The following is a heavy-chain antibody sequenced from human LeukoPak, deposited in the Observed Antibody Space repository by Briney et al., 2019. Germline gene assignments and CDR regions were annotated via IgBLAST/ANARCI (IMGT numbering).Heavy chain of an antibody. Sequence: PSETLSLTCTVSGGSISSGSYYWSWIRQPAGKGLEWIGRIYTSGSTNYNPSLKSRVTKSVDTSKNQFSLKLSSVTAADTAVYYCARDRTGMDVWGQGTTVTVSS. CDR2: IYTSGST. V-gene: IGHV4-61*02. CDR1: GGSISSGSYY. J-gene: IGHJ6*02. CDR3: ARDRTGMDV. D-gene: IGHD4-17*01.